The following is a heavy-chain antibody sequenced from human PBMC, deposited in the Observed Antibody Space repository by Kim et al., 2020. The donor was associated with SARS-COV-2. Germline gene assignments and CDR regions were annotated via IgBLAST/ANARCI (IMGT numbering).Heavy chain of an antibody. Sequence: SETLSLTCTVSGGSISSNDYYWDWIRQPPGKGLEWIGSISYSGRTYYNPSLKSRVTISVDTSKNQISPKLSSVTAADTGVYYCARGIFGVVIIPYYYYDMDVWGKGTTVTGSS. CDR2: ISYSGRT. J-gene: IGHJ6*03. V-gene: IGHV4-39*01. D-gene: IGHD3-3*01. CDR1: GGSISSNDYY. CDR3: ARGIFGVVIIPYYYYDMDV.